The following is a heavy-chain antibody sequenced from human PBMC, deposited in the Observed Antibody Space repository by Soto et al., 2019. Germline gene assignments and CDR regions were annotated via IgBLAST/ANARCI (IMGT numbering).Heavy chain of an antibody. CDR2: IFSNDEK. D-gene: IGHD3-10*01. Sequence: SGPTLVNPTETLTLTCTVSGFSLSNARMGVSWIRQPPGKALEWLAHIFSNDEKSYSTSLKSRLTISKDTSKSQVVLTMTNMDPVDTATYYCARNYGSGDVEYYYYGMDVWGQGTTVTVSS. V-gene: IGHV2-26*01. J-gene: IGHJ6*02. CDR3: ARNYGSGDVEYYYYGMDV. CDR1: GFSLSNARMG.